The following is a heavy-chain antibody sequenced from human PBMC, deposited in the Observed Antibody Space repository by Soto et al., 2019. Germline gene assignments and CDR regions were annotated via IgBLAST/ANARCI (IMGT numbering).Heavy chain of an antibody. CDR1: GGSISSGDYY. CDR2: IYYSGST. Sequence: SETLSLTCTVSGGSISSGDYYWSWIRQPPGKGLEWIGYIYYSGSTYYNPSLKSRVTISVDTSKNQFSLKLSSVTAADTAVYYCASQNGYYDILTGWVNWFDPWGQGTLVTVSS. V-gene: IGHV4-30-4*01. D-gene: IGHD3-9*01. CDR3: ASQNGYYDILTGWVNWFDP. J-gene: IGHJ5*02.